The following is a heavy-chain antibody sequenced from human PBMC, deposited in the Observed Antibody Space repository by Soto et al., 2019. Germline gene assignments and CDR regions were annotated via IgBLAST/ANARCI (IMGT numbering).Heavy chain of an antibody. CDR2: IYTSGST. V-gene: IGHV4-4*07. J-gene: IGHJ5*02. CDR3: ARGGAVAGTSSWFDP. CDR1: GGSISSYY. D-gene: IGHD6-19*01. Sequence: PSETLSLTCIVSGGSISSYYWNWIRQPAGKGLEWIGRIYTSGSTNYNPSLKSRVTMSVDTSTNQVSLKLNSVTAADTAVYYCARGGAVAGTSSWFDPWGQGTLVTVSS.